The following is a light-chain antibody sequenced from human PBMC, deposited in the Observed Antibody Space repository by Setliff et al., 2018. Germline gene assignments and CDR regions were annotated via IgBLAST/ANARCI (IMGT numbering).Light chain of an antibody. J-gene: IGKJ3*01. Sequence: DIQLTQSPSFLSASVGDRVTITCRASQDISSYLGWYQQKSGKAPRLLIYAASTLQSGVPSSFSGSGSGTEFTLTINSLQPEDFATYCQQLYSYPRTFGPGTKVDIK. V-gene: IGKV1-9*01. CDR1: QDISSY. CDR2: AAS. CDR3: QQLYSYPRT.